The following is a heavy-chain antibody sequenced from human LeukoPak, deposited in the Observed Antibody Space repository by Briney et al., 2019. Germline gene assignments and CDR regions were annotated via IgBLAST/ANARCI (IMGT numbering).Heavy chain of an antibody. J-gene: IGHJ4*02. Sequence: GASVKVSCKATGYTFTTYGISWVRQAPGQGLEWMGWISGYNGNTNYAQKLQGRVTMTTDTSTSTAFMELRSLRSDDTAIYYCARSDFGGAADYWGQGTLVTVS. CDR2: ISGYNGNT. V-gene: IGHV1-18*01. CDR3: ARSDFGGAADY. D-gene: IGHD4-23*01. CDR1: GYTFTTYG.